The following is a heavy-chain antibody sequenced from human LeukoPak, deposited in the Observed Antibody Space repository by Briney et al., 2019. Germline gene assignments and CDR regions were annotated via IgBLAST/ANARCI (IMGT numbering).Heavy chain of an antibody. CDR1: GFTFSSYA. J-gene: IGHJ4*02. CDR2: ISGSGGST. V-gene: IGHV3-23*01. Sequence: GGSLRLSCAAPGFTFSSYAMSWVRQAPGKGLEWVSAISGSGGSTYYADSVKGRFTISRDNSKNTLYLQMNSLRAEDTAVYYCAKVREVDIVVVVAAWYYYFDYWGQGTLVTVSS. D-gene: IGHD2-15*01. CDR3: AKVREVDIVVVVAAWYYYFDY.